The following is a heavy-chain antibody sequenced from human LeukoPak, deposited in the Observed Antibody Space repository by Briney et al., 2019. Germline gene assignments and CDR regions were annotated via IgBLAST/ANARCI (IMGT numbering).Heavy chain of an antibody. J-gene: IGHJ4*02. CDR3: AKGPHYDFWSGYYSRGYFDY. V-gene: IGHV3-23*01. CDR2: ISGSGGST. Sequence: GGSLRLSCAASGFTFSSYAMSWVRQAPGKGLGWVSAISGSGGSTYYADSVKGRFTISRDNSKNTLYLQMNSLRAEDTAVYYCAKGPHYDFWSGYYSRGYFDYWGQGTLVTVSS. CDR1: GFTFSSYA. D-gene: IGHD3-3*01.